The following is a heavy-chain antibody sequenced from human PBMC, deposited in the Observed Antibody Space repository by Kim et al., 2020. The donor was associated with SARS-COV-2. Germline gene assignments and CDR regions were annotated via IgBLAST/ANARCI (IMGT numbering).Heavy chain of an antibody. D-gene: IGHD3-10*01. V-gene: IGHV3-30*18. CDR3: AKEVDGSGSYLGY. Sequence: GGSLRLSCAASGFTFSSYGMHWVRQAPGKGLEWVAVISYDGSNKYYADSVKGRFTISRDNSKNTLYLQMNSLRAEDTAVYYCAKEVDGSGSYLGYWGQGTLVTVSS. CDR1: GFTFSSYG. CDR2: ISYDGSNK. J-gene: IGHJ4*02.